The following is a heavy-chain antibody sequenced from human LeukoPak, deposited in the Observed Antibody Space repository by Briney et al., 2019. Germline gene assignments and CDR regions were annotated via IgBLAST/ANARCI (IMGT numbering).Heavy chain of an antibody. CDR3: AKKSGYYGYDLFDY. J-gene: IGHJ4*02. D-gene: IGHD5-12*01. V-gene: IGHV3-30*18. CDR1: GFTFSSYG. Sequence: PGGSLRLSCAASGFTFSSYGMHWVRQAPGKGLEWVAVISYDGSNKYYADSVKGRFTISRDNSKNTLYLQMNSLRAEDTAVYYCAKKSGYYGYDLFDYWGQGTLVTVSS. CDR2: ISYDGSNK.